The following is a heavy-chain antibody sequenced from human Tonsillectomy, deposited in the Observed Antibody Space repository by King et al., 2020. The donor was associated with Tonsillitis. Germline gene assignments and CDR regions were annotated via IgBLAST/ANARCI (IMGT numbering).Heavy chain of an antibody. CDR1: GVNFSSYS. Sequence: VQLVETGGGLVKPGGSLRLSCAASGVNFSSYSMNWVRQSPGKGLEWVSSISSSRSYKYYSDSVQGRFTISRDNAKNSLYLQMNSLRAEDTAVYYCAGKPITGTTSVDYWGQGTLVTVSS. J-gene: IGHJ4*02. CDR3: AGKPITGTTSVDY. V-gene: IGHV3-21*06. CDR2: ISSSRSYK. D-gene: IGHD1-7*01.